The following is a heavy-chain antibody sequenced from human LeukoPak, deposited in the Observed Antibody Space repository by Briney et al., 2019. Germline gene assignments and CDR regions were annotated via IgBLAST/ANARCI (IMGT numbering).Heavy chain of an antibody. J-gene: IGHJ3*02. D-gene: IGHD1-26*01. Sequence: GGSLRLSCAASGFTFDDYAMHWVRQAPGKGLEWVSGISWNSGSIGYADSVKGRFTISRDNAKNSLYLQMNSLRAEDTALYYCAKDIGAVGADAFDIWGQGTMVTVSS. V-gene: IGHV3-9*01. CDR1: GFTFDDYA. CDR2: ISWNSGSI. CDR3: AKDIGAVGADAFDI.